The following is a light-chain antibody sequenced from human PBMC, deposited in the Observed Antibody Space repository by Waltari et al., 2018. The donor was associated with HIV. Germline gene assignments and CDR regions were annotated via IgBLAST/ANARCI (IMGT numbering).Light chain of an antibody. Sequence: EIVMTQSPATLSVSPGERATLSCRASQSVSSNLAWYQQKPGQAPRLLISGASTRATGIPARFSGSGSGTEFTLTISSLQSEDFAVDYCQQYNNWPPAFGQGTRLEI. CDR3: QQYNNWPPA. CDR1: QSVSSN. V-gene: IGKV3-15*01. J-gene: IGKJ5*01. CDR2: GAS.